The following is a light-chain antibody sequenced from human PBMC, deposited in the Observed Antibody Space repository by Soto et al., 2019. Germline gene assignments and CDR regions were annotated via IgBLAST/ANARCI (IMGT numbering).Light chain of an antibody. CDR1: TGAVTSGYY. CDR2: STI. V-gene: IGLV7-43*01. Sequence: QAVVTQEPSLTVSPGGTVTLTCASSTGAVTSGYYPNWFQQKPGQTPRALIYSTINKHSWTPARFSGSLLGGKAAMTLSGVQPNNKAENYCLLYYGGAQLVSGGGTKVTFL. CDR3: LLYYGGAQLV. J-gene: IGLJ2*01.